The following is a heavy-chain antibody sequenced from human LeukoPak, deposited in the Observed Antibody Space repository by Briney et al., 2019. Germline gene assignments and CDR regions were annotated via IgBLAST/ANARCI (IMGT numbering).Heavy chain of an antibody. CDR1: GFTFSSYS. J-gene: IGHJ6*02. CDR2: ISSSSSYI. CDR3: ARMVPLVRGGIPLHLYGMDV. V-gene: IGHV3-21*01. D-gene: IGHD3-10*01. Sequence: KPGGSLRLSCAASGFTFSSYSMNWVRQAPGKGLEWVSSISSSSSYIYYADSVKGRFTISRDNAKNSLYLQMNSLRAEDTAVYYCARMVPLVRGGIPLHLYGMDVWGQGTTVTVSS.